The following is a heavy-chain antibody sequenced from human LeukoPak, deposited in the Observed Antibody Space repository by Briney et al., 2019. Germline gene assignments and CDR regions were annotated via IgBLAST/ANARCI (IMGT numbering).Heavy chain of an antibody. CDR2: ISHSGSHI. CDR1: GFTFSSHS. J-gene: IGHJ3*02. V-gene: IGHV3-21*01. D-gene: IGHD5-24*01. CDR3: ARDSVDGDVFDI. Sequence: PGGSLRLSCEGSGFTFSSHSMNWIRQAPGKGLEWVSSISHSGSHIYYADSVKGRFTMSRDNAKTSLYLEMTSLRVEDTAIYYCARDSVDGDVFDIWGQGTMVTVSS.